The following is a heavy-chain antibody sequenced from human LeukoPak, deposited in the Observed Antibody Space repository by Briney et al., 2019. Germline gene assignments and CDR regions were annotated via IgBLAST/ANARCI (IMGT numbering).Heavy chain of an antibody. CDR2: IYYSGST. CDR3: AREVSFGYSSSSYPERLSWFDP. D-gene: IGHD6-13*01. V-gene: IGHV4-39*07. J-gene: IGHJ5*02. CDR1: GGSISSSSYY. Sequence: SETLSLTCTVSGGSISSSSYYWGWIRQPPGKGLEWIGSIYYSGSTYYNPSLKSRVTISVDTSKNQFSLKLSSVTAADTAVYYCAREVSFGYSSSSYPERLSWFDPWGQGTLVTVSS.